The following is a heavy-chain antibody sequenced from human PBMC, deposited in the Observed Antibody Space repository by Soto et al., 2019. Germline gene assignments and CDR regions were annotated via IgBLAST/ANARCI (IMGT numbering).Heavy chain of an antibody. CDR3: ARDGGRGRNHFEY. D-gene: IGHD3-10*01. J-gene: IGHJ4*01. V-gene: IGHV4-59*01. Sequence: ASETLSLTCTVSGGSISSYYWSWIRQPPGKGLEWIGYIYYSGSTNYNPSLKSRVTISVDTSKNQFSLKLSSVTAADTAVYYCARDGGRGRNHFEYWGHGTLVTVSS. CDR2: IYYSGST. CDR1: GGSISSYY.